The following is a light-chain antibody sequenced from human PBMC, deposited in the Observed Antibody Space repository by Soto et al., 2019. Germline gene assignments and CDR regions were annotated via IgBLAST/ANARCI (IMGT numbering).Light chain of an antibody. J-gene: IGKJ4*01. CDR3: QQRSNWPPVT. CDR1: RSVSSS. Sequence: PGERASVSCWASRSVSSSLVWYQQKPGQAPRLLIYDASNRATGIPARFSGSGSGTDFTLTISSLEPEDFGVYYCQQRSNWPPVTFGGGTKVAIK. CDR2: DAS. V-gene: IGKV3-11*01.